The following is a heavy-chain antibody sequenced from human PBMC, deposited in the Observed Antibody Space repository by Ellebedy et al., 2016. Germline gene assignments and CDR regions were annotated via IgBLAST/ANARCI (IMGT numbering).Heavy chain of an antibody. Sequence: ASVKVSCKASGYTLTSYYIHWVRQAPGQGLEWMGIINPSGGSTNYAQKLQGRVNMTRDTSPSTVYMGLSSLRSEDTAVYYCARSFYASGSYPAFDYWGQGTLVTVSA. CDR3: ARSFYASGSYPAFDY. V-gene: IGHV1-46*04. J-gene: IGHJ4*02. CDR2: INPSGGST. CDR1: GYTLTSYY. D-gene: IGHD3-10*01.